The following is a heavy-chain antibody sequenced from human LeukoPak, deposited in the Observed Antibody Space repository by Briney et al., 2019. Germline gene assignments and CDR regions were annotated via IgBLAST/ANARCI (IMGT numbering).Heavy chain of an antibody. D-gene: IGHD2-8*01. CDR1: VYIFTRYG. V-gene: IGHV1-18*01. J-gene: IGHJ5*02. Sequence: ASVKVSCKASVYIFTRYGISWVRQAPGQGLEWMGWISTNKGNTNYAQRLQGRVTMTTDTSTSTAYMELRSLRSDDTTIYYCVRDIQWRFDPWGQGTLVTVSS. CDR2: ISTNKGNT. CDR3: VRDIQWRFDP.